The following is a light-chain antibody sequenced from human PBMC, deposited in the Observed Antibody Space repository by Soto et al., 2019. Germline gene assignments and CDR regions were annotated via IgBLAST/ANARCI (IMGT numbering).Light chain of an antibody. CDR2: GNS. Sequence: QSVLTQPPSVSGAPGQRITISCTGSSSNIGGGYDVHWYQQLPGTAPKLLIYGNSNRPSGVPDRFSGSKSGTSASLAITGLQAEDEADYYCQSSDSSLSGPVVFGGGTKLTVL. CDR3: QSSDSSLSGPVV. CDR1: SSNIGGGYD. V-gene: IGLV1-40*01. J-gene: IGLJ2*01.